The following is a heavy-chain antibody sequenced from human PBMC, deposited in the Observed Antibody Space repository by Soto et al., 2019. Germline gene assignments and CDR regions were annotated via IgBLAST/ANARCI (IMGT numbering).Heavy chain of an antibody. CDR1: GFTFDDYA. Sequence: EVQLVESGGGLVQPGRSLRLSCAASGFTFDDYAMHWVRQAPGKGLEWVSGISWNSGSIGYADSVKGRFTISRDKAKNSLYLQMNSLRAEDTALYYCAKGGQLLVEGGWYWGQGTLVTVSS. D-gene: IGHD2-2*01. V-gene: IGHV3-9*01. J-gene: IGHJ4*02. CDR2: ISWNSGSI. CDR3: AKGGQLLVEGGWY.